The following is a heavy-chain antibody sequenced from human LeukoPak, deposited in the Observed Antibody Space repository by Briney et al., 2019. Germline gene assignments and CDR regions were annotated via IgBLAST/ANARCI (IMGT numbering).Heavy chain of an antibody. CDR1: GGSISSSNW. V-gene: IGHV4-4*02. CDR2: IYHSGST. D-gene: IGHD2-21*01. CDR3: ARHEDSGSGYYKY. Sequence: SQTLSLTCAVSGGSISSSNWWSWVRQPPGKGLEWIGEIYHSGSTNYNPSLKSRVTISVDTSKNQFSLKLSSVTAADTAVYYCARHEDSGSGYYKYWGQGTLVTVSS. J-gene: IGHJ4*02.